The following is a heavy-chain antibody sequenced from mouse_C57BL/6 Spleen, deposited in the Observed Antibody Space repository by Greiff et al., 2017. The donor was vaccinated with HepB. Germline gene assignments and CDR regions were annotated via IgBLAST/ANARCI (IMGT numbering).Heavy chain of an antibody. V-gene: IGHV1-80*01. D-gene: IGHD2-2*01. Sequence: QVQLQQSGAELVKPGASVKISCKASGYAFSSYWRNWVKQRPGKGLEWIGQIYPGDGDTNYNGKFKGKATLTADKSSSTAYMQLSSLTSEDSAVYFCARDGYGYFDYWGQGTTLTVSS. CDR1: GYAFSSYW. CDR2: IYPGDGDT. CDR3: ARDGYGYFDY. J-gene: IGHJ2*01.